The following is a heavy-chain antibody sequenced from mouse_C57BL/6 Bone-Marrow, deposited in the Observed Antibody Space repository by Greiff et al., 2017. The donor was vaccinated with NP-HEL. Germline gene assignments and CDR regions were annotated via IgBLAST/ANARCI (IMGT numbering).Heavy chain of an antibody. Sequence: QVQLKQPGAELVKPGASVKLSCKASGYTFTSYWMHWVKQRPGQGLEWIGMIHPNSGSTNYNEKFKSKATLTVDKSSSTAYMQLSSLTSEDSAVYYCARRGYYSNYPLLDWGQGTTLTVSS. J-gene: IGHJ2*01. V-gene: IGHV1-64*01. CDR1: GYTFTSYW. CDR2: IHPNSGST. CDR3: ARRGYYSNYPLLD. D-gene: IGHD2-5*01.